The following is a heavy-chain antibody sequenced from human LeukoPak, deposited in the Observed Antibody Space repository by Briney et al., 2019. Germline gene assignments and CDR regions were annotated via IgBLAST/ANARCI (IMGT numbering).Heavy chain of an antibody. CDR2: IWYDGSNK. V-gene: IGHV3-33*01. D-gene: IGHD6-19*01. CDR1: GFTFSSYG. CDR3: ARDLGIAVDLAGPDY. Sequence: GRSLRLSCAAPGFTFSSYGMHWVRQAPGKGLEWVAVIWYDGSNKYYADSVKGRFTISRDNSKNTLYLQMNSLRAEDTAVYYCARDLGIAVDLAGPDYWGQGTLVTVSS. J-gene: IGHJ4*02.